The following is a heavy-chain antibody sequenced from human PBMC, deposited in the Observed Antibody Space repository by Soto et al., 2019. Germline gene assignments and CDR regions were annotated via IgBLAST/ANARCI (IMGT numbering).Heavy chain of an antibody. V-gene: IGHV4-39*01. CDR2: IYYSGST. J-gene: IGHJ4*02. Sequence: SETLSLTCTVSGGSIRSGSYDWGWIRQPPGKGLEWIGSIYYSGSTYYNPSLKSRVTVSVDTSKNQLSLKLSSVTAADTAVYYCARAPSGYHFDYWGQGTLVTVSS. CDR1: GGSIRSGSYD. D-gene: IGHD5-12*01. CDR3: ARAPSGYHFDY.